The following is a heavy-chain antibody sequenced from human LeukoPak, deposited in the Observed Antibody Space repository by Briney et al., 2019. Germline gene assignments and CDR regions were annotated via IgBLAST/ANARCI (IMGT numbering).Heavy chain of an antibody. CDR1: GFTFSSYE. J-gene: IGHJ3*02. CDR2: ISRSGGNI. V-gene: IGHV3-48*03. D-gene: IGHD3-10*01. Sequence: GGSLRLSCAASGFTFSSYEMNWVRQAPGKGLEWVSYISRSGGNIYYADSVKGRFTISRDNAKNSLHLQMNSLRAEDTAVYYCARAGRTYSLDAFDIWGQGTMVTVSS. CDR3: ARAGRTYSLDAFDI.